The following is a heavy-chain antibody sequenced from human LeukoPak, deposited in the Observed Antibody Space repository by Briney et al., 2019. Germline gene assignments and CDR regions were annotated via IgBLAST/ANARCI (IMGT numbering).Heavy chain of an antibody. CDR1: GYRFSDYW. CDR3: ARIRLVAASLEAFDI. J-gene: IGHJ3*02. V-gene: IGHV5-51*01. CDR2: IYPGDSDT. D-gene: IGHD2-15*01. Sequence: GESLKISCKGSGYRFSDYWIGWVRQMPGKGLGWMGIIYPGDSDTTYSPSFQGQVTISADESITTAYLQWSTLKASDTAMYYCARIRLVAASLEAFDIWGQGTMVTVSS.